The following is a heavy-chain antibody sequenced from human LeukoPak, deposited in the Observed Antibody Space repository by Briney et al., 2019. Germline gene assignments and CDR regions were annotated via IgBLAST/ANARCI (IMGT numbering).Heavy chain of an antibody. CDR3: ARGDCSSTSCPPLDP. J-gene: IGHJ5*02. D-gene: IGHD2-2*01. CDR2: IIPIFGTA. Sequence: ASVKVSCKASGGTFSSYAISWVRQAPGQGLEWMGGIIPIFGTANYAQKFQGRVTITADESTSTAYMELSSLRSEDTAVYYCARGDCSSTSCPPLDPWGQGTLVTVSS. CDR1: GGTFSSYA. V-gene: IGHV1-69*13.